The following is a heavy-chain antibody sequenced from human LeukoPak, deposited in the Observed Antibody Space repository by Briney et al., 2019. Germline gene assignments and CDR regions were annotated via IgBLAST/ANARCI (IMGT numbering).Heavy chain of an antibody. D-gene: IGHD6-13*01. V-gene: IGHV4-34*01. CDR3: ARHPPRYSSSWYSGAPIDY. J-gene: IGHJ4*02. Sequence: PSETLSLTCAVYGGSFSGYYWSWIRQPPGKGLEWIGEINHSGSTNYNPSLKSRVTISVDTSKNQFSLKLSSVTAPDTAVYYCARHPPRYSSSWYSGAPIDYWGQGTLVTVSS. CDR2: INHSGST. CDR1: GGSFSGYY.